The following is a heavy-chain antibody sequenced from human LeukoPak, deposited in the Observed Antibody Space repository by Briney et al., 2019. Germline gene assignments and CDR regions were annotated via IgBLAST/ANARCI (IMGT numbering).Heavy chain of an antibody. CDR2: IIPIFGTA. Sequence: ASVKVSCKASGYPFSNYDISWVRQAPGQGLEWMGGIIPIFGTANYAQKFQGRVTITADESTSTAYMELSSLRSEDTAVYYCARVGYCSGGSCLNNWFDPWGQGTLVTVSS. J-gene: IGHJ5*02. CDR3: ARVGYCSGGSCLNNWFDP. V-gene: IGHV1-69*13. CDR1: GYPFSNYD. D-gene: IGHD2-15*01.